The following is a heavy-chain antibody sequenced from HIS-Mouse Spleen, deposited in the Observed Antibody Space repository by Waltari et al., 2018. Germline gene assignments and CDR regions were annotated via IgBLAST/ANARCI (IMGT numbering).Heavy chain of an antibody. J-gene: IGHJ5*02. CDR3: ARSPYYDFWSGYSDNWFDP. CDR2: IYYSGTT. CDR1: GGSISSGGYY. Sequence: QVQLQESGPGLVKPSQTLSLTCTVSGGSISSGGYYWSWIRQHPGKGLEWIGYIYYSGTTYYTPSLRSGVTISVDTSKNQFSLKLSSVTAADTAVYYCARSPYYDFWSGYSDNWFDPWGQGTLVTVSS. V-gene: IGHV4-31*03. D-gene: IGHD3-3*01.